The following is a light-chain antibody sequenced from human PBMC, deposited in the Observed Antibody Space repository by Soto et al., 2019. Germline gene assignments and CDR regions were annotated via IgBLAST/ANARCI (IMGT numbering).Light chain of an antibody. CDR3: QQYGSSSYT. Sequence: EIVLTQSPGTLSLSPGERATLSCRASQSISSSYLAWYQQKPGQAPRLLIYAASSRATGIPDRFSGSGSGTDFTLTINSLEPEDFAVYYCQQYGSSSYTFGPGTQLEIK. V-gene: IGKV3-20*01. CDR1: QSISSSY. J-gene: IGKJ2*01. CDR2: AAS.